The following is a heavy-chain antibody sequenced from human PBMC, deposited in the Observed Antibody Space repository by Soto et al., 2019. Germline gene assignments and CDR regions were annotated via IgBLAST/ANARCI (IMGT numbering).Heavy chain of an antibody. Sequence: QVQLVQSGAEVKKPGSSVKVSCKASGGTFSSISWVRQAPGQGLEWMGRIIPILGITNYAQKFQGRVAITXXNSTSTAYMELSSLRSEDTAVLCCAGEGGGCYWDSWGQGTLVTVSS. J-gene: IGHJ4*02. V-gene: IGHV1-69*04. CDR3: AGEGGGCYWDS. CDR1: GGTFSS. D-gene: IGHD1-26*01. CDR2: IIPILGIT.